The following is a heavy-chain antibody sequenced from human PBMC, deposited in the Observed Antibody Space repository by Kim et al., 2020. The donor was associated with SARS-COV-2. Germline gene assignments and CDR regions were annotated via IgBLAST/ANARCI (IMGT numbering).Heavy chain of an antibody. D-gene: IGHD2-2*02. J-gene: IGHJ5*02. CDR2: ISYRGIDRGRT. CDR3: ARDDCISTSCDMGRGWFDP. V-gene: IGHV4-59*11. Sequence: SETLSLTCIVSGGSLSSQLWSWIRQSPGKGLEWLGYISYRGIDRGRTNYSPSLESRVTISADTSRNQLSLKLSSVTAADTAVYYCARDDCISTSCDMGRGWFDPWGQGTRVTVSS. CDR1: GGSLSSQL.